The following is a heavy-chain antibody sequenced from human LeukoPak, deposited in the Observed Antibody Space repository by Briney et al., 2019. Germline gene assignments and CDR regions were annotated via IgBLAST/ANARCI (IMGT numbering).Heavy chain of an antibody. V-gene: IGHV1-2*02. CDR1: GYTFTGYY. CDR2: INPNSGGT. Sequence: ASVKVSCKASGYTFTGYYMHWVRQAPGQGLGWMGWINPNSGGTNYAQKFQGRVTMTRDTSISTAYMELSRLRSDDTAVYYCARAGYSSGWDYYYYMDVWGKGTTVTVSS. J-gene: IGHJ6*03. D-gene: IGHD6-19*01. CDR3: ARAGYSSGWDYYYYMDV.